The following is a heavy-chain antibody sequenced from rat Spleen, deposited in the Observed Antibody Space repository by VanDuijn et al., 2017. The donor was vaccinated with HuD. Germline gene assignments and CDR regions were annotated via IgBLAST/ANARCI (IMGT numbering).Heavy chain of an antibody. V-gene: IGHV5-25*01. CDR1: GFTFTNYD. CDR2: ISPSGGAT. CDR3: VRQDTSGYSNWFTY. Sequence: EVQLVESGGGLVRPGRSLKLSCAASGFTFTNYDMAWVRQAPTKSLEWVASISPSGGATYYRDSVKGRFTVSRDNAKSTLNLQLDSLRSEDTATYYCVRQDTSGYSNWFTYWGQGTLVTVS. J-gene: IGHJ3*01. D-gene: IGHD4-3*01.